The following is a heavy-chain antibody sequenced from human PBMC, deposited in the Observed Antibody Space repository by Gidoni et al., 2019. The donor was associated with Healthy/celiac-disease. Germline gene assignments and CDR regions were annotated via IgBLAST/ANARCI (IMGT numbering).Heavy chain of an antibody. CDR2: ISSSGSTI. Sequence: EVQLVESGGGLVQPGGSLRLSCAASGFTLSSYEMNWVRQAPGKGLEWVSYISSSGSTIYYADSVKGRFTISRDNAKNSLYLQMNSLRAEDTAVYYCARGGDYVCGSYRYNYYYGMDVWGQGTTVTVSS. V-gene: IGHV3-48*03. CDR3: ARGGDYVCGSYRYNYYYGMDV. J-gene: IGHJ6*02. CDR1: GFTLSSYE. D-gene: IGHD3-16*02.